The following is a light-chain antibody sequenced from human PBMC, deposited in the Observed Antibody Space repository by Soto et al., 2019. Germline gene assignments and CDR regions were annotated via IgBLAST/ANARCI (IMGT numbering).Light chain of an antibody. CDR1: ISDVGGNKF. Sequence: QSVLTQPASLSVSPGQSITISCTGTISDVGGNKFVSWYQQYPGKAPKLMLCDVSNRPSGVSNRFSGSKSGNTASLTISGLQAEDEADYYCSSFAGSNYVFGTGTKVTVL. J-gene: IGLJ1*01. CDR2: DVS. V-gene: IGLV2-14*03. CDR3: SSFAGSNYV.